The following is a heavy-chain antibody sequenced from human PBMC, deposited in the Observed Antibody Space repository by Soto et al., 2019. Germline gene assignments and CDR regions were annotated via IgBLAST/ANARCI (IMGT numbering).Heavy chain of an antibody. CDR1: YFTFSSYA. Sequence: SMRHSCSSSYFTFSSYAMSLVSHSPFKLLEWFATITGGVDVTNYADSVKGRFTISRDDADDTLYLQMHSLRPDDTAIYYCAKKGPGSLATFCSGSGCHYAFDIWGQGTMVTVSS. CDR2: ITGGVDVT. V-gene: IGHV3-23*01. CDR3: AKKGPGSLATFCSGSGCHYAFDI. J-gene: IGHJ3*02. D-gene: IGHD2-15*01.